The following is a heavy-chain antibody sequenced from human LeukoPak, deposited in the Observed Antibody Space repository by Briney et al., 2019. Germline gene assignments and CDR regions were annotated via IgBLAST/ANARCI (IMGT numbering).Heavy chain of an antibody. CDR1: GFTFSSYA. CDR3: AKEENTAANS. D-gene: IGHD2-2*01. V-gene: IGHV3-23*01. Sequence: GGSLRLSCAASGFTFSSYAMSWVRQAPGKGLQWVSAISGSGDNAYYADSVKGRFTISRDNSKNTLYLQMNSLRAEDTAIYYCAKEENTAANSWGQGTLVSVSS. CDR2: ISGSGDNA. J-gene: IGHJ4*02.